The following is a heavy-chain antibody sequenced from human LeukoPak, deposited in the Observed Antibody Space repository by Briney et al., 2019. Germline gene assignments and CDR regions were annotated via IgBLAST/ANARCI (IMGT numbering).Heavy chain of an antibody. CDR3: AANRHGYKLPHY. D-gene: IGHD5-24*01. CDR1: GASFSGFF. Sequence: PSETLSLTCAVHGASFSGFFWSWIRQSPGKGLEFIGEISYEGSTNYKPSLNSRVTISVDTSKNQFSLKLSSVTAADTAVYYCAANRHGYKLPHYWGQGILVTVSS. J-gene: IGHJ4*02. CDR2: ISYEGST. V-gene: IGHV4-34*01.